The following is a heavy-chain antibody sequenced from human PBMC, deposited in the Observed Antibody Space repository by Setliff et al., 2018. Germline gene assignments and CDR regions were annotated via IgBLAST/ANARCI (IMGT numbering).Heavy chain of an antibody. CDR1: RFTFSNYW. J-gene: IGHJ4*02. CDR2: INQDGSVK. Sequence: PGGSLRLSCAASRFTFSNYWMNWVRQAPGKGLEWVANINQDGSVKYYVDSVKGRLTISRDNAKNTLYLQMNSLRAEDTAIYYCATAISGWFNYWGQGALVTVSS. V-gene: IGHV3-7*02. CDR3: ATAISGWFNY. D-gene: IGHD6-19*01.